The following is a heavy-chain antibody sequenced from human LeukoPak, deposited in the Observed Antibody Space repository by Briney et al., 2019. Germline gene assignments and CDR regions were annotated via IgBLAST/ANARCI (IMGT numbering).Heavy chain of an antibody. Sequence: KPSETLSLTCTVPGGSISSYYWSWIRQPPRKGLEWIGYIYYSGSTNYNPSLKSRVTISVDTSKNQFSLKLSSVTAADTAVYYCARVSEMVDAFDIWGQGTMVTVSS. CDR2: IYYSGST. V-gene: IGHV4-59*01. CDR1: GGSISSYY. CDR3: ARVSEMVDAFDI. J-gene: IGHJ3*02. D-gene: IGHD5-24*01.